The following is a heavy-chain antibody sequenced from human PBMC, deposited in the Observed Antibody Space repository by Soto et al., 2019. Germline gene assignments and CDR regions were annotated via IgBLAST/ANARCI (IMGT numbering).Heavy chain of an antibody. J-gene: IGHJ4*02. V-gene: IGHV4-4*02. CDR1: GDSMSISNW. CDR2: IDYYGST. Sequence: PSETLSLTCTVSGDSMSISNWWNWVRQPPGKRLEWIGYIDYYGSTNYNPSLKSRVTISVDTSKNQFSLKLNSVTAADTAVYYCARMWSGYNSHWGQGTLVTVSS. D-gene: IGHD6-25*01. CDR3: ARMWSGYNSH.